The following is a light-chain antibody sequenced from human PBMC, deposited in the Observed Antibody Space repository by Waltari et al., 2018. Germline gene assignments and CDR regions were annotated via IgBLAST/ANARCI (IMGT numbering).Light chain of an antibody. CDR3: QSYDDNSPDWV. V-gene: IGLV6-57*02. Sequence: NLKLTQPRSVSESPGKTVIISCTGSSGNIAGNYVQWYRQRPGSAPTSVIYESNQRPSGVPNRFSGAIDSAANSASLTISGLKTEDEADYYCQSYDDNSPDWVFGGGTKLTVL. CDR2: ESN. J-gene: IGLJ3*02. CDR1: SGNIAGNY.